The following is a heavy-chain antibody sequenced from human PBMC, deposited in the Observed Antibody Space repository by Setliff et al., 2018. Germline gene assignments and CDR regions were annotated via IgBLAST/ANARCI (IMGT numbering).Heavy chain of an antibody. V-gene: IGHV1-2*02. Sequence: ASVKISCKASGYTFTGYYVHWVRQAPGQGLEWMGWINPNSGGTNHAQKFQGRVTMTRDTSISTAYMELSRLRSDDSAVYYCARDIRVVVPAAPRYYGMDVWGKGTTVTVSS. D-gene: IGHD2-2*01. CDR1: GYTFTGYY. CDR3: ARDIRVVVPAAPRYYGMDV. J-gene: IGHJ6*04. CDR2: INPNSGGT.